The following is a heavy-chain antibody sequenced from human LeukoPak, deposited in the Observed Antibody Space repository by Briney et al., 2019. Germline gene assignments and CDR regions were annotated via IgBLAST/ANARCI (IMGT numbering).Heavy chain of an antibody. Sequence: GGSLRLSCAASGFTVSSNYMSWVRQAPGKGLEWVTVIYSGASTFYAASVKARFTISRQNSKKTLYLKTNSLRVEDTAVYYWARDRGAGHFDYWGQGTLVTVSS. CDR3: ARDRGAGHFDY. CDR1: GFTVSSNY. J-gene: IGHJ4*02. D-gene: IGHD6-19*01. CDR2: IYSGAST. V-gene: IGHV3-53*04.